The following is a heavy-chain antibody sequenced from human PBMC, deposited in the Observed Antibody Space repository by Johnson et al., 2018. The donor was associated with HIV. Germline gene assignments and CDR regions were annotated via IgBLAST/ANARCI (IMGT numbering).Heavy chain of an antibody. CDR2: LNSDGSAT. CDR3: AKAIGYAFDI. CDR1: RFTFSSYW. D-gene: IGHD2/OR15-2a*01. V-gene: IGHV3-74*02. J-gene: IGHJ3*02. Sequence: VQLVESGGDLVQPGGSLRLSCAASRFTFSSYWMHWVRQVPGKGLVWVSGLNSDGSATRYADSVKGRFTISRDNSKNTLYLPMNSLRAEDTAVYYCAKAIGYAFDIWGQGTMVTVPS.